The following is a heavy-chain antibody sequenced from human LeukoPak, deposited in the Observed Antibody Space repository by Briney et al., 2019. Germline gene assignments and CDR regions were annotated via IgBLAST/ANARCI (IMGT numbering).Heavy chain of an antibody. J-gene: IGHJ4*02. CDR3: ASDLYYFDSSDQRGSFDY. D-gene: IGHD3-22*01. CDR1: EGTIRNYT. CDR2: IIPIFETA. V-gene: IGHV1-69*05. Sequence: SVKVSCKASEGTIRNYTITWVRQAPGQGLEWVGRIIPIFETANYAQKFQGRVTITTDESTSTAYMELSSLRSEDTAVYYCASDLYYFDSSDQRGSFDYWGQGTLVTVSS.